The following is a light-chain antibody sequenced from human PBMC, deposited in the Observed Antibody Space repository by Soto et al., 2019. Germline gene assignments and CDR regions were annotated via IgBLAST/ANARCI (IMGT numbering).Light chain of an antibody. J-gene: IGLJ2*01. CDR1: SSDVGGYNY. V-gene: IGLV2-14*01. CDR3: SSYTGSSTYVV. CDR2: DVS. Sequence: QSALTQPASVSGAPGQSSTISCSGTSSDVGGYNYVAWYQQHPGKAPQLMMYDVSNRPSGVSNRFSASKSANTASLTISGLQAEDEDDYYCSSYTGSSTYVVFGGGTTLTVL.